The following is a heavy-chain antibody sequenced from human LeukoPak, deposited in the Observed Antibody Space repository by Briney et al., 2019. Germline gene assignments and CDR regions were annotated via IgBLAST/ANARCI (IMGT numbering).Heavy chain of an antibody. D-gene: IGHD5-18*01. V-gene: IGHV3-23*01. CDR2: ISGSGGST. Sequence: GGSLRLSCAASGFTFSSYAMSWVRQAPGKGLEWVSAISGSGGSTYYADSVKGRFTISRDNSKNTLYLQMNSLRAEDTAVYYCANSAGGLWSELSFDYWGQGTLVTVSS. J-gene: IGHJ4*02. CDR1: GFTFSSYA. CDR3: ANSAGGLWSELSFDY.